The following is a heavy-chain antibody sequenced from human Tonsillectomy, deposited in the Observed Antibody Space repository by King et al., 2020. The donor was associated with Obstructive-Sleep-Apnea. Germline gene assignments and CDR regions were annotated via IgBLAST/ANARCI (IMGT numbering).Heavy chain of an antibody. Sequence: QLQESGPGLVIPSETLSLTCTVSGYSISNGYYWGWIRQPPGKGLEWIGSIYYSGSTYYNPSLTSRVTISVDTSKNQFSLKLSSVTAADTAVYYCAGDIQPAATLNFDYWGQGTLVTVSS. J-gene: IGHJ4*02. CDR1: GYSISNGYY. CDR3: AGDIQPAATLNFDY. CDR2: IYYSGST. D-gene: IGHD2-2*01. V-gene: IGHV4-38-2*02.